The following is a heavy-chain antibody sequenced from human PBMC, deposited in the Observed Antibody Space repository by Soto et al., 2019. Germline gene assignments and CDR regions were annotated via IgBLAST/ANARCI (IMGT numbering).Heavy chain of an antibody. CDR1: GGSISSHSNY. J-gene: IGHJ4*02. CDR2: IYYDGRT. CDR3: ARGNPIFDSSGLALDY. Sequence: QLHLQESGPGLVKPSQTLSLTCTVSGGSISSHSNYWSWIRQHPGKGLEWIGYIYYDGRTYFNPSLQSRLSMSVDTSENQFSLKLSSLTAADTAVYFCARGNPIFDSSGLALDYWGPGTLVTVSS. V-gene: IGHV4-31*03. D-gene: IGHD3-22*01.